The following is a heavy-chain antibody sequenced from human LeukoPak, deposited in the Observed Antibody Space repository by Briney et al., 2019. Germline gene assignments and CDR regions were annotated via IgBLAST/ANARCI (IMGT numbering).Heavy chain of an antibody. V-gene: IGHV4-31*03. CDR2: IYYSGST. CDR1: GGSISSGGYY. CDR3: ARINTFGGVIVMRY. Sequence: PSETLSLTCTVSGGSISSGGYYWSWIRQHPGTGLEWIGYIYYSGSTYYNPSLKSRVTIPVDTSKNQFSLKLSSVTAADTAVYYCARINTFGGVIVMRYWGQGTLVTVSS. J-gene: IGHJ4*02. D-gene: IGHD3-16*02.